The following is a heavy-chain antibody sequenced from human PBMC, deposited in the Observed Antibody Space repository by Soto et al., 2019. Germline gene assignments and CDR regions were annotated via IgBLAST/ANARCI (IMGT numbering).Heavy chain of an antibody. V-gene: IGHV4-59*01. CDR1: GGSISSYY. J-gene: IGHJ4*02. Sequence: SETLSLTCTVSGGSISSYYWSWIRQPPGKGLEWIGYIYYSGSTNYNPSLKSRVTISVDTSKNQFSLKLSSVTAADTAVYYCASSRGDKDLFDYWGEGPQVAVSS. CDR3: ASSRGDKDLFDY. CDR2: IYYSGST.